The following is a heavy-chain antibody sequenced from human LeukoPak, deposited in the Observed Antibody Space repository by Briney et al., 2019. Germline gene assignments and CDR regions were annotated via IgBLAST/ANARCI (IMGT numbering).Heavy chain of an antibody. CDR2: IYYSGTT. J-gene: IGHJ4*02. Sequence: SETLSLTCTVSGGSISSYYWSWVRQPPGKGLEWIGYIYYSGTTNYNSSLKSRVTISLDTSKNQFSLKMRSVTATDTAVYFCARVSTSFDDWGQGTLVTVSS. V-gene: IGHV4-59*08. CDR1: GGSISSYY. D-gene: IGHD2-2*01. CDR3: ARVSTSFDD.